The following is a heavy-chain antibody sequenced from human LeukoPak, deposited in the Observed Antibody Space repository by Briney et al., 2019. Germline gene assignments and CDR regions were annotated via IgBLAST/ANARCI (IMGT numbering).Heavy chain of an antibody. CDR1: GYTFTGYY. V-gene: IGHV1-2*02. Sequence: ASVKVSRKASGYTFTGYYMHWVRQAPGQGLEWMGWINPNSGGTNYAQKFQGRVTMTRDTSISTAYMELSRLRSDDTAVYYCARQAIFGLVPDYWGQGTLVTVSS. CDR2: INPNSGGT. CDR3: ARQAIFGLVPDY. D-gene: IGHD3/OR15-3a*01. J-gene: IGHJ4*02.